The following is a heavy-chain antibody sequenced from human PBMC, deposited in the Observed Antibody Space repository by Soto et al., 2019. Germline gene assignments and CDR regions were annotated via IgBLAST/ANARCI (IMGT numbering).Heavy chain of an antibody. CDR2: ISYDGSNK. D-gene: IGHD3-22*01. V-gene: IGHV3-30-3*01. CDR3: ASHDSRGYYYDY. Sequence: GWSLRLSCAASGFPFSSYAMHWVRQAPGKGLEWVAVISYDGSNKYYADSVKGRFTISRDNSKHTLYLQMNSLRAEDTAVYYCASHDSRGYYYDYWGQGTLVTVSS. CDR1: GFPFSSYA. J-gene: IGHJ4*02.